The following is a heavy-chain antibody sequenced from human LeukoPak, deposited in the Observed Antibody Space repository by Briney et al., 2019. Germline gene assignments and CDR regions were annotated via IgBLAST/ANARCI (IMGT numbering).Heavy chain of an antibody. V-gene: IGHV1-2*02. D-gene: IGHD6-13*01. CDR2: INPNSGGT. Sequence: ASVKVSCKASGYTFTGYYMHWVRQAPGQGLEWMGWINPNSGGTNYAQKFQGRVTMTRDTSISTAYMELSRLRSDDTAVYYCAREGGKAAAEEFDPWGQGTLVTVSP. J-gene: IGHJ5*02. CDR3: AREGGKAAAEEFDP. CDR1: GYTFTGYY.